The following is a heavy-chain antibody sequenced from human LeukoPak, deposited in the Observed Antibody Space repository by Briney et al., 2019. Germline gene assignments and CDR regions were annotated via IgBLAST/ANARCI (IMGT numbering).Heavy chain of an antibody. Sequence: PGGSLRLSCAASGFTFSSYDMHWVRQATGKDLEWVSAIGTAGDTYYPGSVKGRFTISRENAKNSLYLQMNSLRAGDTAVYYCARGWTGTTSKPLLDPWGQGTLVTVSS. V-gene: IGHV3-13*01. CDR1: GFTFSSYD. D-gene: IGHD1-1*01. J-gene: IGHJ5*02. CDR3: ARGWTGTTSKPLLDP. CDR2: IGTAGDT.